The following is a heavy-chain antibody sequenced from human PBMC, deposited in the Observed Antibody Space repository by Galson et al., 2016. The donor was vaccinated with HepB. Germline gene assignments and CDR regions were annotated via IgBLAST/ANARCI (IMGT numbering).Heavy chain of an antibody. Sequence: SETLSLTCAVYNGSFSAYSWTWIRQPPGKGLEWLGGISHSGSTNYNPSLKSRVTISVDTSENQFSLNLRSVTAADTAVYYCARSSAYYYYYGSDVWAQGTTVTVSS. CDR3: ARSSAYYYYYGSDV. V-gene: IGHV4-34*01. CDR2: ISHSGST. J-gene: IGHJ6*02. CDR1: NGSFSAYS.